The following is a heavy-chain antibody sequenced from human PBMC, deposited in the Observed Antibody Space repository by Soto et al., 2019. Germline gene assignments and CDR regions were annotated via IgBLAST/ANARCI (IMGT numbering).Heavy chain of an antibody. Sequence: EVQLLDSGGGLVQPGGSLRLSCAASGFTFSNYAMTWVRQGPGKGLEWVSGISGSGGRSYYADYVKGRFTSSRDNSKSTLYLQMNSLRAEDTAVYYCAKAYFVWSSEQPYYFDYWGQGTLVTVSS. D-gene: IGHD3-16*01. CDR1: GFTFSNYA. V-gene: IGHV3-23*01. J-gene: IGHJ4*02. CDR3: AKAYFVWSSEQPYYFDY. CDR2: ISGSGGRS.